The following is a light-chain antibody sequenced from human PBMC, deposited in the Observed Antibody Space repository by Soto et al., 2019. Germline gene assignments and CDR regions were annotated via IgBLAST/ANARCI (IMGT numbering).Light chain of an antibody. CDR1: SSDVGGYNY. CDR3: SSYAGSNNWV. J-gene: IGLJ7*01. Sequence: QSVLTQPPSASGSPGQSVTISCTGTSSDVGGYNYVSWYQQLPGKAPKLMIYEVSKRPSGVPDRFSASKSGNTASLTVSGLQAEDEADYYCSSYAGSNNWVFGGGTQLTVL. V-gene: IGLV2-8*01. CDR2: EVS.